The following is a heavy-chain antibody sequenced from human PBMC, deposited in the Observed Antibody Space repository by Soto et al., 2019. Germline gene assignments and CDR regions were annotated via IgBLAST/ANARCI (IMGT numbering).Heavy chain of an antibody. CDR2: INPKSGGT. D-gene: IGHD3-10*01. J-gene: IGHJ4*02. V-gene: IGHV1-2*02. Sequence: ASVKVSCKTSGYSFTGYAVHWVRQAPGHGPEWMGWINPKSGGTKYAQKFQGRVTMTRDTSISTVFMELSRVTSDDTAVYYCAREVFFRVNLLPAKPSDYWGPGLLVTVSS. CDR1: GYSFTGYA. CDR3: AREVFFRVNLLPAKPSDY.